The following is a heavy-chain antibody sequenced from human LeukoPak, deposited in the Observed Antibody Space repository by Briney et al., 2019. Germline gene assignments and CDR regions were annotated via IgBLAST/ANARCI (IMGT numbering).Heavy chain of an antibody. D-gene: IGHD2-2*01. V-gene: IGHV3-7*01. CDR3: VRGCGRASCPYFFDS. J-gene: IGHJ4*02. Sequence: GGSLRLSCAASGFTFNTYWMSWVRQAPGKGLEWVATIRQDGSEKHYVDSVKGRFPISRDNAKNSLYLQMNSLTVEDTAVYYCVRGCGRASCPYFFDSWGQGTLVTVS. CDR2: IRQDGSEK. CDR1: GFTFNTYW.